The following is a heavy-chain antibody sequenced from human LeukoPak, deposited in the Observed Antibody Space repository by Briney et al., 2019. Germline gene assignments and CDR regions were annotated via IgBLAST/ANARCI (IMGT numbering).Heavy chain of an antibody. CDR1: GYTFTNYY. D-gene: IGHD6-13*01. CDR3: ARETSSSWRGSWFDP. J-gene: IGHJ5*02. Sequence: ASVKVSCKASGYTFTNYYMHWVRQAPGQGLEWMGIINPRGGSTSYAQKFQGRVTMTRDTSTNTVYMDLSSLRSEDTAVYYCARETSSSWRGSWFDPWGQGTLVTVSS. V-gene: IGHV1-46*01. CDR2: INPRGGST.